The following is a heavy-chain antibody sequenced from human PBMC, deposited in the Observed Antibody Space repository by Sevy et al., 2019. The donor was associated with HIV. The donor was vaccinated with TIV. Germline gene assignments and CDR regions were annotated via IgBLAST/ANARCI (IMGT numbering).Heavy chain of an antibody. CDR2: ISAYNGNT. D-gene: IGHD4-17*01. Sequence: ASVKVSCKASGYTFTSYGISWVRQAPGQGLEWMGWISAYNGNTNCAQKLQGRVTMTTDTSTSTAYMELRSLRSDDTAVYYCARFRVSTTTVTINDAFDIWGQGTMVTVSS. V-gene: IGHV1-18*01. CDR3: ARFRVSTTTVTINDAFDI. J-gene: IGHJ3*02. CDR1: GYTFTSYG.